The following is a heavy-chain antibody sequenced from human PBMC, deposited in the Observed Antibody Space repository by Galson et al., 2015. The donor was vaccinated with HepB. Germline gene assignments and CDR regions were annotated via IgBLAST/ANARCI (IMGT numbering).Heavy chain of an antibody. CDR3: AKSEDYGAAYHYGMDV. CDR2: ISSSSSTI. V-gene: IGHV3-48*01. CDR1: GFTFSSYS. D-gene: IGHD4-17*01. J-gene: IGHJ6*02. Sequence: SLRLSCAASGFTFSSYSMNWVRQAPGKGLEWVSYISSSSSTIYYADSVKGRFTISRDNAKNSLYLQMNSLRPEDTAVYYCAKSEDYGAAYHYGMDVWGQGTTAIVSS.